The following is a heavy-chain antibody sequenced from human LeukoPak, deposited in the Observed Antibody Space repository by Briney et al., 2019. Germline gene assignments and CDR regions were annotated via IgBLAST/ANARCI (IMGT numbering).Heavy chain of an antibody. CDR3: ARGPRYYCSGGSCHAFDI. D-gene: IGHD2-15*01. CDR1: GGSISSSSYY. Sequence: SETLSLTCTVSGGSISSSSYYWGWIRQPPGKGLEWIGSIYYSGSTYYNPSLKSRVTISVDTSKNQFSLKLSSVTAADTAVYYCARGPRYYCSGGSCHAFDIWGQGTMVTVSS. J-gene: IGHJ3*02. V-gene: IGHV4-39*01. CDR2: IYYSGST.